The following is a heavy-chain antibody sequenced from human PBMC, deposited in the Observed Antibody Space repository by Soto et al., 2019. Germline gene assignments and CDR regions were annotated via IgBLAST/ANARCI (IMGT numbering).Heavy chain of an antibody. CDR3: ARGSPRFDY. CDR2: INHSGST. Sequence: TSETLSLTCTVSGGSITSSSSFWAFIRQPPGKGLEWIGEINHSGSTNYNPSLKSRVTISVDTSKNQFSLKLSSVTAADTAVYYCARGSPRFDYWGQGTLVTVSS. V-gene: IGHV4-39*07. D-gene: IGHD6-6*01. CDR1: GGSITSSSSF. J-gene: IGHJ4*02.